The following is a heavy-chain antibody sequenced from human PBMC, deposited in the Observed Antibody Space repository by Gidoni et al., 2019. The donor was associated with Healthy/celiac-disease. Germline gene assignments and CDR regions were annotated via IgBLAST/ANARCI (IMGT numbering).Heavy chain of an antibody. CDR1: GFIVSSNY. J-gene: IGHJ4*02. CDR3: ARDFGSSYGSDY. Sequence: EVQLVASGGGLIQPGGSLRLSCAVSGFIVSSNYMSWVRQAPGRGLEWVSVIYSGGSTSYADSVKGRFTISRDNSKNTVYLQMNSLRAEDTAVYYCARDFGSSYGSDYWGQGTLVTVSS. V-gene: IGHV3-53*01. D-gene: IGHD5-18*01. CDR2: IYSGGST.